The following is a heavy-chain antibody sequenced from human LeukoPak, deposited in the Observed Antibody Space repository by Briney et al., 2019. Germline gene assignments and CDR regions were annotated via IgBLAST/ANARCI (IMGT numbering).Heavy chain of an antibody. D-gene: IGHD6-13*01. V-gene: IGHV3-21*01. J-gene: IGHJ1*01. CDR1: GDSISSNSYY. CDR3: ARGGYSSTLYGRYQH. Sequence: ETLSLTCTVSGDSISSNSYYWGWVRQAPGKGLEWVSSISSSSSYIYYADSVKGRFTISRDNAKNSLYLQMNSLRAEDTAVYYCARGGYSSTLYGRYQHWGQGTLVTVSP. CDR2: ISSSSSYI.